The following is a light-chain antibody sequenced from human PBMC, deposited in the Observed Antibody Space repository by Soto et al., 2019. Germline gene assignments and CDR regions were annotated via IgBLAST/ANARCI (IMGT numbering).Light chain of an antibody. CDR3: QQTYSFPCT. V-gene: IGKV1-12*01. Sequence: IQMTQSPSSLSASVGDRVTITCRASQGISSWLAWYQQKPGQAPKLLIYTASNLQTGVPSRFSGSGSGTDFTLTVSSLQPEDSATYFCQQTYSFPCTFGQGTRLEIK. CDR2: TAS. J-gene: IGKJ5*01. CDR1: QGISSW.